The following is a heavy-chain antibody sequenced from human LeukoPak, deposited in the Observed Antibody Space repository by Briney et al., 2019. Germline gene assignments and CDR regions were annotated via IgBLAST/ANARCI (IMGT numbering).Heavy chain of an antibody. V-gene: IGHV4-38-2*01. J-gene: IGHJ4*02. D-gene: IGHD1-26*01. Sequence: SETLSLTCAVSGYSLSSDYYWGWIRQPPGKGLEWIGGGYHIGSTYYNPSLKSQVTIQVDTSKNQFSLKVRSVTAADTAMYYCARGKSRGSHIDYGGQGTLVTVSS. CDR1: GYSLSSDYY. CDR3: ARGKSRGSHIDY. CDR2: GYHIGST.